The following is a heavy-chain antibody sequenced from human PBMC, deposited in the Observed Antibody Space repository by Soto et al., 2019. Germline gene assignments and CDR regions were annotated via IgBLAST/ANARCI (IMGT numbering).Heavy chain of an antibody. CDR3: ARSHNWNYRFDP. V-gene: IGHV3-30-3*01. CDR1: GFTFSSYA. D-gene: IGHD1-7*01. CDR2: ISYDGSNK. Sequence: QVQLVESGGGVVQPGRSLRLSCAASGFTFSSYAMHWVRQAPGKGLEWVAVISYDGSNKYYADSVKGRFTISRDNSKNTLYLQMNSLRAEDTAVYYCARSHNWNYRFDPWGQGTLVTVSS. J-gene: IGHJ5*02.